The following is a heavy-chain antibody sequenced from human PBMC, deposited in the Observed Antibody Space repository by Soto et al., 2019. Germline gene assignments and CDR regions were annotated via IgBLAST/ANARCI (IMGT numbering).Heavy chain of an antibody. V-gene: IGHV1-2*04. CDR3: ARGGYSGYDFDY. D-gene: IGHD5-12*01. J-gene: IGHJ4*02. CDR2: INPNSGGT. Sequence: QVQLVQSGAEVKKPGASVKVSCKASGYTFTGYYMHWVRQAPGQGLEWMGWINPNSGGTNYAQNFQGWVTMTRDTSIPTAYMELRRLRSGDTAVYYCARGGYSGYDFDYWGQGTLVTVSS. CDR1: GYTFTGYY.